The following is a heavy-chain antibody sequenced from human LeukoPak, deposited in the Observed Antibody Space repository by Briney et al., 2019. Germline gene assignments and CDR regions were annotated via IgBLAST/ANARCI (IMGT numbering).Heavy chain of an antibody. Sequence: GASVSVSCKALGYTFTGYYIHWVRQAPGQGLEWRGWINPNSGGTHYAQKFQGRVTMTRDTSISTAYMELSRLRSDDTAVYYCARVRTVTTMGAFDIWGQGTMVTVSS. D-gene: IGHD4-17*01. J-gene: IGHJ3*02. CDR2: INPNSGGT. CDR1: GYTFTGYY. V-gene: IGHV1-2*02. CDR3: ARVRTVTTMGAFDI.